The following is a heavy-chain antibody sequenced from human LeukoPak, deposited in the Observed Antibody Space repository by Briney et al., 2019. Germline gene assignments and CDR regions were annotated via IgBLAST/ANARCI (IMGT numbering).Heavy chain of an antibody. J-gene: IGHJ4*02. CDR3: ARYDYVWGSCRHDY. CDR2: IYYSGST. V-gene: IGHV4-39*01. D-gene: IGHD3-16*02. CDR1: GGSISSSSYY. Sequence: PSETLSLTCTVSGGSISSSSYYWGWIRQPPGKGLEWIGSIYYSGSTYYNPSLKSRVTISVDTSKDQFSLKLSSVTAADTAVYYCARYDYVWGSCRHDYWGQGTLVTVSS.